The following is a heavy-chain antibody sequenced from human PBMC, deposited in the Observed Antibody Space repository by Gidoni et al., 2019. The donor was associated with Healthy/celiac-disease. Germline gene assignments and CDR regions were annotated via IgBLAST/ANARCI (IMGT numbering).Heavy chain of an antibody. Sequence: EVQLVESGGGLVQPGRSLRLSCTASGFTFGDYAMSWFRQAPGKGLEWVGFIRSKAYGGTTEYAASVKGRFTISRDDSKSIAYLQMNSLKTEDTAVYYCTRAPMIVVVPYAFDIWGQGTMVTVSS. V-gene: IGHV3-49*03. CDR2: IRSKAYGGTT. D-gene: IGHD3-22*01. J-gene: IGHJ3*02. CDR3: TRAPMIVVVPYAFDI. CDR1: GFTFGDYA.